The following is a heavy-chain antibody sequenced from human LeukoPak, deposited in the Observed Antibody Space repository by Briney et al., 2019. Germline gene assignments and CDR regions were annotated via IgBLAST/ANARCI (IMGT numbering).Heavy chain of an antibody. CDR3: ATVRDIVVGGGPYYFDY. D-gene: IGHD2-15*01. J-gene: IGHJ4*02. V-gene: IGHV1-2*02. CDR1: GYTFIGYY. CDR2: INPHNGDT. Sequence: ASVKVSCKASGYTFIGYYLHWARQAPGQGLEWMGWINPHNGDTNYAQKFQGRVTMTRDTSITTAYMELSRLKSDDTAVYYCATVRDIVVGGGPYYFDYWGQGTLVTVSS.